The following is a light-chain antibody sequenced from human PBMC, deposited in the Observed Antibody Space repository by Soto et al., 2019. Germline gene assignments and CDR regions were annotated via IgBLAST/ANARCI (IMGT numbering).Light chain of an antibody. CDR2: WAS. J-gene: IGKJ3*01. CDR3: QQYYSTPFP. V-gene: IGKV4-1*01. CDR1: QSVLYSSNNKNY. Sequence: DMVMAQSPASLAVSLGERATMNCKSSQSVLYSSNNKNYLAWYQQKPGQPPKLLIYWASTRESGVPDRFSGSGSGTDFTLTISSLQAEDVAVYYCQQYYSTPFPFGPGTKVDIK.